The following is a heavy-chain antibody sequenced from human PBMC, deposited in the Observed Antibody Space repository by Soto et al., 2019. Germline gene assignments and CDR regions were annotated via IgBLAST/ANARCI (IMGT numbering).Heavy chain of an antibody. CDR3: ARVRDWFDP. D-gene: IGHD3-3*01. CDR2: IDHSGYT. CDR1: GGSFSGYY. V-gene: IGHV4-34*01. Sequence: SETLSLTCAVYGGSFSGYYWNWIRQPPGKGLEWIGEIDHSGYTNYNPSLKSRVTVSVDTSKNQFSLRLTSVTAADTAVYYCARVRDWFDPWGQGTLVTVSS. J-gene: IGHJ5*02.